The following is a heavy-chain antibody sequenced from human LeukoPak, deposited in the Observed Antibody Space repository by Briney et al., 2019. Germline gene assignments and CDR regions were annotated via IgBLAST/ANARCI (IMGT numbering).Heavy chain of an antibody. CDR2: ISSGSSTI. CDR1: GFTFSNYN. CDR3: AGEGSGWLPNF. Sequence: GGSLRLSCAASGFTFSNYNMNWVRQAPGKGLEWVSYISSGSSTIYYADSVKGRFTISRDNAKNSLYLQMNSLRAEDTAIYYCAGEGSGWLPNFWGQGTLVTVSS. D-gene: IGHD6-19*01. V-gene: IGHV3-48*03. J-gene: IGHJ4*02.